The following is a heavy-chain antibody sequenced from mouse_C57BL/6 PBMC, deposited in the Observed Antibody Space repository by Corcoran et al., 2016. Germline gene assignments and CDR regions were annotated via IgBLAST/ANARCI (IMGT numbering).Heavy chain of an antibody. CDR3: VSYGNYVDYAMDY. V-gene: IGHV3-6*01. J-gene: IGHJ4*01. Sequence: DVQLQESGPGLVKPSQSLSLTCSVTGYSITSGYYWNWIRQFPGNKLEWMGYISYDGSNNYNPSLKNRISITRDTSKNQFFLKLNSVTTEDTATYYCVSYGNYVDYAMDYWGQGTSVTVSS. D-gene: IGHD2-1*01. CDR2: ISYDGSN. CDR1: GYSITSGYY.